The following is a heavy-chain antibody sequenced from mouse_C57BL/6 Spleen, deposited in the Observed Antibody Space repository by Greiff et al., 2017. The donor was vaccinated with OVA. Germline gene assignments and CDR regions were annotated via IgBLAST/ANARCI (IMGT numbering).Heavy chain of an antibody. D-gene: IGHD2-4*01. CDR3: ARGIYDYDVGDWFAY. V-gene: IGHV1-19*01. Sequence: VQLKESGPVLVKPGASVKMSCKASGYTFTDYYMNWVKQSHGKSLEWIGVINPYNGGTSYNQKFKGKATLTVDKSSSTAYMELNSLTSEDSAVYYCARGIYDYDVGDWFAYWGQGTLVTVSA. J-gene: IGHJ3*01. CDR1: GYTFTDYY. CDR2: INPYNGGT.